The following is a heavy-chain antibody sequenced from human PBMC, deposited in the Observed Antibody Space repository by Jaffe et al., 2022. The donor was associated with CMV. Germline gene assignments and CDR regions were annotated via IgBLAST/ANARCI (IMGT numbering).Heavy chain of an antibody. V-gene: IGHV3-74*01. CDR2: INSDGDTT. CDR1: GFTFTNYW. D-gene: IGHD2-2*01. Sequence: EVQLVGSGGGLVQPGGSLRLSCAASGFTFTNYWMHWVRQAPGKGLEWVSRINSDGDTTNYADSVKGRFTVSRDNARNTLYLQMDSLRAEDTAVYYCARGGLYCSSTSCYAGVFDFWDQGTLVTVSS. J-gene: IGHJ4*02. CDR3: ARGGLYCSSTSCYAGVFDF.